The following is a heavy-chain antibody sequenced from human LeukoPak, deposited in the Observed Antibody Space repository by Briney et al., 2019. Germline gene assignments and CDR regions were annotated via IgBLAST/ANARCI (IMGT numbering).Heavy chain of an antibody. J-gene: IGHJ4*02. CDR2: IGWSDSAI. D-gene: IGHD2-15*01. CDR3: ARDHQWSFDS. Sequence: GGSLRLSCAASGFTFSTYTMNWGRQAPGKGLEWISYIGWSDSAIFYADSVKGRFTISRDSAKNSLFLQMNSLSDEDTAVYYCARDHQWSFDSWGQGTLVTVSS. V-gene: IGHV3-48*02. CDR1: GFTFSTYT.